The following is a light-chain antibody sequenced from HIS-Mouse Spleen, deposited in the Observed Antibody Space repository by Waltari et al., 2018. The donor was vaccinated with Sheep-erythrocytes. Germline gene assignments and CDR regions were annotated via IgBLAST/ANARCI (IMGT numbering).Light chain of an antibody. CDR2: RAS. Sequence: DIVMTQSPDSLAVSLGERATINCKSSQSVLYSSNNKNYLAWYQQKPGQPPKLLIYRASTRESGVPDRCSGNGYGTDFTLTISSLQAEDVAVYYCQQYYSTLTFGGGTKVEIK. CDR3: QQYYSTLT. CDR1: QSVLYSSNNKNY. V-gene: IGKV4-1*01. J-gene: IGKJ4*01.